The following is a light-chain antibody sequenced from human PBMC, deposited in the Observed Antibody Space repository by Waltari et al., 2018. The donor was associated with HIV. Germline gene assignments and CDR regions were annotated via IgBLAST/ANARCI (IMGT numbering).Light chain of an antibody. CDR2: ADK. Sequence: SYELPQPSSVSLSPGQTVRITCSGDHLGEKLVCWYQQKPGQSPLLLIYADKKRPSGIPERFAASNSGNTATLAITETQTMDEADYYCQTWDNSAGVFGGGTKLTVL. CDR1: HLGEKL. V-gene: IGLV3-1*01. J-gene: IGLJ2*01. CDR3: QTWDNSAGV.